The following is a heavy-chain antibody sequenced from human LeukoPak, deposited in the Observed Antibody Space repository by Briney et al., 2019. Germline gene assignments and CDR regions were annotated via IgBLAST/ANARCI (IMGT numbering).Heavy chain of an antibody. CDR2: IYSGGST. D-gene: IGHD3-22*01. Sequence: PGGSLRLSCAASGFTVSSNYMSWLRQAPGKGLEWVSVIYSGGSTYYADSVKGRFTISRDNSKNTLYLQMNSLRAEDTAVYYCARETYYYDSSGYGSAFDIWGQGTMVTVSS. V-gene: IGHV3-53*01. J-gene: IGHJ3*02. CDR1: GFTVSSNY. CDR3: ARETYYYDSSGYGSAFDI.